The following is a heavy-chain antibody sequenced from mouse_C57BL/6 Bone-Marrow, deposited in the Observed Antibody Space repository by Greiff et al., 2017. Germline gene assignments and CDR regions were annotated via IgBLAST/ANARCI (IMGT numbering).Heavy chain of an antibody. CDR1: GYSITSGYY. J-gene: IGHJ2*01. V-gene: IGHV3-6*01. CDR2: ISYDGSN. Sequence: EVKLMESGPGLVKPSQSLSLTCSVTGYSITSGYYWNWIRQFPGNKLEWMGYISYDGSNNYNPSLKNRISITRDTSKNQFFLKLNSVTTEDTATYYCARDYYGSILYFDYWGQGTTLTVSS. D-gene: IGHD1-1*01. CDR3: ARDYYGSILYFDY.